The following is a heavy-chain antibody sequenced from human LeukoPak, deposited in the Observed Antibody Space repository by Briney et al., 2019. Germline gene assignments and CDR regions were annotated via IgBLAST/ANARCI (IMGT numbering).Heavy chain of an antibody. Sequence: SETLSLTCIVSGYPISSDYYWGWIRQPPGKGLEWIGSMYHSGSTYYNPSLESRVTISVDTSKNQVSLKLSSVTAPDTAVYYCARDLSHNNRRGFDPWGQGTLVTVSS. CDR1: GYPISSDYY. V-gene: IGHV4-38-2*02. D-gene: IGHD1-14*01. CDR2: MYHSGST. CDR3: ARDLSHNNRRGFDP. J-gene: IGHJ5*02.